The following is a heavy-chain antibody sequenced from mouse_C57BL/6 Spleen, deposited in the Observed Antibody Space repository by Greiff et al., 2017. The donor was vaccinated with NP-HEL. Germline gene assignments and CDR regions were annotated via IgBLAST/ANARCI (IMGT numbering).Heavy chain of an antibody. V-gene: IGHV1-15*01. D-gene: IGHD2-3*01. J-gene: IGHJ3*01. CDR1: GYTFTDYE. CDR3: TRDDGYWFAD. Sequence: QVQLQQSGAELVRPGASVTLSCKASGYTFTDYEMHWVKQTPVHGLEWIGAIDPETGGTAYNQKFKGKAILTADKSSSTAYMELRSLTSEDSAVYYCTRDDGYWFADWGQGTLVTVSA. CDR2: IDPETGGT.